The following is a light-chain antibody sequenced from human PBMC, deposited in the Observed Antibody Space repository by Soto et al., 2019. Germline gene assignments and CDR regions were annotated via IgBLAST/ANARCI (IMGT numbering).Light chain of an antibody. CDR2: AAS. CDR3: QQRSSWPIT. V-gene: IGKV3-15*01. CDR1: QSVRTN. Sequence: EIVMTHSPATLSVSPGEIVTLSCRASQSVRTNLAWYHQRPGQAPRLLIYAASARATGVPARFSGSGSGTEFTLSISGLEPEDFAVYYCQQRSSWPITFGQGTRLEIK. J-gene: IGKJ5*01.